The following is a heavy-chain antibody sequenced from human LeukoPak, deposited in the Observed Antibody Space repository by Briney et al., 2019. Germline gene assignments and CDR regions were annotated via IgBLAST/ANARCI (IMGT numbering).Heavy chain of an antibody. D-gene: IGHD6-13*01. CDR2: IYSSGNT. Sequence: PSETLSLTCAVSGGSIRSYFWSWVRQPPGKGLEWIGRIYSSGNTNYNPSLTSRVTLAIDTSKDQFSRNRTSVTDAETAFYACAREGAYSGRWYYFDGWGQAILVT. CDR3: AREGAYSGRWYYFDG. CDR1: GGSIRSYF. V-gene: IGHV4-4*07. J-gene: IGHJ4*02.